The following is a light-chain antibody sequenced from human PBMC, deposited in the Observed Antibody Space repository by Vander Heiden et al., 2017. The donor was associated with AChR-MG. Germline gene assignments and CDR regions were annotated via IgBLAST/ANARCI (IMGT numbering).Light chain of an antibody. J-gene: IGKJ4*01. CDR3: QQYKRWPLT. CDR1: ETVTSD. Sequence: ETLMTQSPVTLSVSPAETATLSSSASETVTSDLAWYQQKGGQAPRLLIDGASRRATGIPPRFSGRGSETEFTLTISSVQSEDFAVYHCQQYKRWPLTFGGGTKVDIK. CDR2: GAS. V-gene: IGKV3-15*01.